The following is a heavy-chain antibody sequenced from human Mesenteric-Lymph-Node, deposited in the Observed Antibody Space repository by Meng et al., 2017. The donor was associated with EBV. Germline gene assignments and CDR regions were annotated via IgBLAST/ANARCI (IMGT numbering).Heavy chain of an antibody. CDR2: IYHSGST. Sequence: QHETVGAGFLQPSRALSLRWVVSGGSTSSGDYSWSWIRQPPGKGLEWIGYIYHSGSTYYTPSLKSRVTISVDRSKNQFSLKLSSVTAADTAVYYCARGGSYGTRSFDYWGQGTLVTASS. J-gene: IGHJ4*02. D-gene: IGHD5-18*01. V-gene: IGHV4-30-2*01. CDR3: ARGGSYGTRSFDY. CDR1: GGSTSSGDYS.